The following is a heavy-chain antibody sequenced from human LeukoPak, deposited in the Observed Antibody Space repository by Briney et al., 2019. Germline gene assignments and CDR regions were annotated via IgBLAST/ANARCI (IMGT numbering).Heavy chain of an antibody. CDR1: GGSISSYY. CDR3: ARHAPMTTYDY. CDR2: IYYSGST. V-gene: IGHV4-59*08. J-gene: IGHJ4*02. D-gene: IGHD4-11*01. Sequence: SETLSLTCSVSGGSISSYYWSWIRQPPGKGLEWIGYIYYSGSTNYNPSLKSRVTMSVDTSKNQFSLKLSSVTAADTAVYYCARHAPMTTYDYWGQGTLVTVSS.